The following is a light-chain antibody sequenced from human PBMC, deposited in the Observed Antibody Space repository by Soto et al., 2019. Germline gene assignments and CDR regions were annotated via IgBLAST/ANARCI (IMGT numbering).Light chain of an antibody. J-gene: IGKJ2*01. CDR3: QQSYSTPYT. Sequence: DIQMTQSPSSLSASVGDRVTITCRASQSXXXXXNWYQQKPGKAPKLLIYAASSLQSGVPSRFSGSGSGTDFTLTISSLQPEDFATYYCQQSYSTPYTFGQGTKLEIK. CDR2: AAS. CDR1: QSXXXX. V-gene: IGKV1-39*01.